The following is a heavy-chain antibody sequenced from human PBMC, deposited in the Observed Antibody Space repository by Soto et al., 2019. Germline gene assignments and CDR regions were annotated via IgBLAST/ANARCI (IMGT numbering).Heavy chain of an antibody. CDR1: GCTFYTYT. Sequence: SVKVSCKASGCTFYTYTFSWVRQAPGQGLEWMGSITPIYPTTNYAEKFQGRLTVTADGSTNTAYMELNSLTSDDTAVYYCARIPRYSFPTSDDLDSWGQGTLVTVS. J-gene: IGHJ4*02. V-gene: IGHV1-69*13. CDR2: ITPIYPTT. D-gene: IGHD5-18*01. CDR3: ARIPRYSFPTSDDLDS.